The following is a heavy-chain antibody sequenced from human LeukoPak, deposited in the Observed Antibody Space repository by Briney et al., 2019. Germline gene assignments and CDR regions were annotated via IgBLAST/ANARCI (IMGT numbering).Heavy chain of an antibody. D-gene: IGHD3-10*01. Sequence: PGGSLRLSCAASGFIFNNYFMTWGRQAPGKGLEWVANIQQDGSEKYHVDSVKGRFTISRDNAKNSLYLQMHSLRAEDTAVYYCARASDYYYGSGSYYWGQGTLVTVSS. V-gene: IGHV3-7*01. CDR1: GFIFNNYF. CDR2: IQQDGSEK. J-gene: IGHJ4*02. CDR3: ARASDYYYGSGSYY.